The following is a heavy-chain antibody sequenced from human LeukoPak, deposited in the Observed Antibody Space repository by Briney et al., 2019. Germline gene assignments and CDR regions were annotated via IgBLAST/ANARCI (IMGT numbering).Heavy chain of an antibody. CDR3: ARGAVAVEMATNRHDY. CDR2: MNPNSGNT. CDR1: GYTFTSYD. Sequence: ASVKASCKASGYTFTSYDINWVRQATGQGLEWMGWMNPNSGNTGYAQKFQGRVTMTRNTSISTVYMELSSLRSEDTAVYYCARGAVAVEMATNRHDYWGQGTLVTVSS. V-gene: IGHV1-8*01. D-gene: IGHD5-24*01. J-gene: IGHJ4*02.